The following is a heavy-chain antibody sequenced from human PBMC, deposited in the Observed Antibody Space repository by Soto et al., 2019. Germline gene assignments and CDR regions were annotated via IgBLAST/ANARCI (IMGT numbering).Heavy chain of an antibody. V-gene: IGHV3-13*01. D-gene: IGHD3-3*01. J-gene: IGHJ6*03. Sequence: TGGSLRLSCAASGFTFSSYEMHWVRQATGKGLEWVSAIGTAGDTYYPGSVKGRFTISRENAKNSLYLQMNSLRAGDTAVYYCARVQRPYYDFWSGYYPLGYYYYYMDVWGKGTTVTVSS. CDR2: IGTAGDT. CDR3: ARVQRPYYDFWSGYYPLGYYYYYMDV. CDR1: GFTFSSYE.